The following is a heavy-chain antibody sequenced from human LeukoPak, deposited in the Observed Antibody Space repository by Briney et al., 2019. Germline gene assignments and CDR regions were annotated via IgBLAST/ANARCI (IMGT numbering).Heavy chain of an antibody. J-gene: IGHJ4*02. Sequence: GGSLRLSCAASGFTFSSYAMNWVRQAPGKGLEWVSGTSGSGGSTFYADSVKGRFTMSRDNSKNTLCLQMNSLRAEDTAVYYCAKSGGYSYVENFDYWGQGTLVTVSS. CDR3: AKSGGYSYVENFDY. D-gene: IGHD5-18*01. CDR2: TSGSGGST. CDR1: GFTFSSYA. V-gene: IGHV3-23*01.